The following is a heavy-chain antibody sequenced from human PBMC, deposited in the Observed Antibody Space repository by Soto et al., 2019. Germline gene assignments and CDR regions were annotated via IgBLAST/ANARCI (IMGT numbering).Heavy chain of an antibody. CDR2: ISGSGGST. Sequence: EVQLLESGGGLVQPGGSLRLSCAASGFTFSSYAMSWVRQAPGKGLEWVSAISGSGGSTYYAASVKGRFTISRDRSKNTLYLKMNSLRAEYTAVYYCAKATSGSDFRGVGYWGQGTLVTVSS. V-gene: IGHV3-23*01. J-gene: IGHJ4*02. D-gene: IGHD1-26*01. CDR1: GFTFSSYA. CDR3: AKATSGSDFRGVGY.